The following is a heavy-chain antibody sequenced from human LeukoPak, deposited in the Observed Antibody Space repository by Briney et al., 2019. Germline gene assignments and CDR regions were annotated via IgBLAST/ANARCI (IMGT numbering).Heavy chain of an antibody. Sequence: GASVKVSCKASGYTFTSYDINWVRQATGQGLEWMGRMNPNSGNTGYAQKFQGRVTMTRNTPISTAYMELSSLRSEDTAVYYCARGRPTGTTFWFDPWGQGTLVTVSS. J-gene: IGHJ5*02. D-gene: IGHD1-1*01. CDR2: MNPNSGNT. CDR3: ARGRPTGTTFWFDP. V-gene: IGHV1-8*01. CDR1: GYTFTSYD.